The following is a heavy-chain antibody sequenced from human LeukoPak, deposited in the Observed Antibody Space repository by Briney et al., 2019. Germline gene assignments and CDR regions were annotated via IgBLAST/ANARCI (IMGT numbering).Heavy chain of an antibody. CDR1: GFTFSSYS. J-gene: IGHJ4*02. CDR2: ISSSSSYI. V-gene: IGHV3-21*01. D-gene: IGHD1-26*01. CDR3: ARGSLVGATSPDPFDY. Sequence: GGSLRLSCAASGFTFSSYSMNWVRQAPGKGLEWVSSISSSSSYIYYADSVKGRFTISRDNAKNSLYLQMNSLRAEDTAVYYCARGSLVGATSPDPFDYWGQGTLVTVSS.